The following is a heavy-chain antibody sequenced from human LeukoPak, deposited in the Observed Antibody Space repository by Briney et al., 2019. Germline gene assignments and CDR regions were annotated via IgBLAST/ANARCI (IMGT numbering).Heavy chain of an antibody. J-gene: IGHJ6*03. CDR3: ARETGDSSGYGYYYYYMDV. CDR1: GGSISSYY. V-gene: IGHV4-59*01. CDR2: IYYSGST. D-gene: IGHD3-22*01. Sequence: SETLSLTCTVAGGSISSYYWSWIRQPPGKGLEWIGYIYYSGSTNYNPSLKSRVTISVDTCKNQFSLKLSSVTAADTAVYYCARETGDSSGYGYYYYYMDVWGKGPTVTVSS.